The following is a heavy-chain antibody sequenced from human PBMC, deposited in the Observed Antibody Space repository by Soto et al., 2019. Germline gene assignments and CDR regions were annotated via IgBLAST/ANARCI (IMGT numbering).Heavy chain of an antibody. Sequence: QVQLQQWGAGLLKPSETLSLTCAVYGGSFSGYYWSWIRQPPGKGLEWIGEINHSGSTNYNPSLKSRVTISVDTSKNQFSLKLSSVTAADTAVYYCAAVKNIVVVVAAVQPFDYWGQGTLVTVSS. CDR3: AAVKNIVVVVAAVQPFDY. CDR1: GGSFSGYY. V-gene: IGHV4-34*01. J-gene: IGHJ4*02. CDR2: INHSGST. D-gene: IGHD2-15*01.